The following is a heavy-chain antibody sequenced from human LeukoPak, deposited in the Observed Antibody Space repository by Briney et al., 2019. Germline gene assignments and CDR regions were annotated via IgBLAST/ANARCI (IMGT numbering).Heavy chain of an antibody. J-gene: IGHJ3*02. CDR3: AKDIGLMTTAPEAFDI. V-gene: IGHV3-23*01. Sequence: GGSLRLSCAASGFTFSSYVICWVRQAPGKGLEWVSGISGSGGNTYYVDSVKGRFTISRDNSKNTLYLQMNSLRAEDSAVYYCAKDIGLMTTAPEAFDIWGQGTMVTVSS. D-gene: IGHD4-17*01. CDR2: ISGSGGNT. CDR1: GFTFSSYV.